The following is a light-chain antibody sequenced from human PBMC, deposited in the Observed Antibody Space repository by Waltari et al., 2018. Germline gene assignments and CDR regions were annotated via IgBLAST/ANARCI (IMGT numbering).Light chain of an antibody. CDR2: EAR. CDR1: SSDVGYYNV. V-gene: IGLV2-23*01. Sequence: QPALTQPASVSGSPGQSITLSCTGTSSDVGYYNVSSRYQQYPGKAPKFIIYEAREGPSGVSNRFSGSKSGNTASLTISGLQAEDEADYYCCSYAGGTTYVFGTGTKVTVL. J-gene: IGLJ1*01. CDR3: CSYAGGTTYV.